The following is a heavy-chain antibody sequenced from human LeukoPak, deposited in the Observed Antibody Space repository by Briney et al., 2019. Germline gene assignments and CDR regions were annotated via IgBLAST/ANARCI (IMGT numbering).Heavy chain of an antibody. J-gene: IGHJ4*02. CDR3: AKRSNSWDFDY. D-gene: IGHD6-13*01. CDR2: ISWNSGSI. V-gene: IGHV3-9*01. CDR1: GFTFDDYA. Sequence: GGSLRFSRAASGFTFDDYAMHWVRQAPGKGLEWVSGISWNSGSIDYAESVKGRFTISRDNAKNSLYLQMNSLRAEDTALCYCAKRSNSWDFDYWGQGTLVTVSS.